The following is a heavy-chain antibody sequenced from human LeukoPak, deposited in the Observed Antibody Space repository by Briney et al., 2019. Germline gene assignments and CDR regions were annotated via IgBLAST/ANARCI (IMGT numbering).Heavy chain of an antibody. Sequence: ASVKVSCKASGYTFTGYYMHWVRQAPGQGLEWMGWINPNSGGTNYAQKFQGWVTMTRDTSISTAYMELSRLRSGDTAVYYCAREGTTGTKDFDYWGQGTLVTVSS. V-gene: IGHV1-2*04. D-gene: IGHD1-1*01. J-gene: IGHJ4*02. CDR1: GYTFTGYY. CDR3: AREGTTGTKDFDY. CDR2: INPNSGGT.